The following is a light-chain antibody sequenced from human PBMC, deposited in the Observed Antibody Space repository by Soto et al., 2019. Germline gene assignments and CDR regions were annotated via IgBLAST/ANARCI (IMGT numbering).Light chain of an antibody. J-gene: IGKJ4*01. CDR2: GAS. V-gene: IGKV3-11*01. CDR1: QSVGSD. CDR3: QQRSTWPLT. Sequence: EIVLTQSPATLSLSPGESATLSCRASQSVGSDLTWYQQKPGQAPRLLIHGASNRATGIPARFSGSESGTDFTLTISRLEPEDFAVYYCQQRSTWPLTFGGGTKVEIK.